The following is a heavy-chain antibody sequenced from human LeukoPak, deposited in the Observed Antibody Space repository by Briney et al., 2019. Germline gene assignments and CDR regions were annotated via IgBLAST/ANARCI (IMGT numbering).Heavy chain of an antibody. V-gene: IGHV1-8*01. CDR2: MNPNSGNT. D-gene: IGHD4-17*01. Sequence: ASVKVSCKASGYTFTSYDINWVRQATGLGLEWMGWMNPNSGNTGYAQKFQGRVTMTRNTSISTAYMELSSLRSEDTAVYYCARSLTVTTLYYYYGMDVWGQGTTVTVSS. J-gene: IGHJ6*02. CDR1: GYTFTSYD. CDR3: ARSLTVTTLYYYYGMDV.